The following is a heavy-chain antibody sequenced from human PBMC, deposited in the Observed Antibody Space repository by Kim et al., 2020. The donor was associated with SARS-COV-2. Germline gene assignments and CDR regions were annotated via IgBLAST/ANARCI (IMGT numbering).Heavy chain of an antibody. Sequence: SETLSPTCAVYGRSFSGYYWTWIRQAPGTGLQWIGEITPTGVTNYDPSLRGRVTISVVTSQKQFSLTLRSATAADTAIYYCARGKSEYFGSGRARSFDH. CDR2: ITPTGVT. CDR1: GRSFSGYY. D-gene: IGHD3-10*01. CDR3: ARGKSEYFGSGRARSFDH. J-gene: IGHJ2*01. V-gene: IGHV4-34*01.